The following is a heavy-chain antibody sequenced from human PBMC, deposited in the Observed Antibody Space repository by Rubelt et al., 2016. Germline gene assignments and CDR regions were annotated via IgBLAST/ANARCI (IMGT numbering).Heavy chain of an antibody. Sequence: QITLKESGPTLVKPTQTLTLTCTFSGFSLSTSGVGVGWIRQPPGKALEWLALIYWNDDKRYSPSLKSRLTITKDTSKNQVVLTMTNMDPVDTATYYCAHTRRIAAAGTNFDYWGQGTPVTVSS. CDR3: AHTRRIAAAGTNFDY. CDR1: GFSLSTSGVG. J-gene: IGHJ4*02. V-gene: IGHV2-5*01. D-gene: IGHD6-13*01. CDR2: IYWNDDK.